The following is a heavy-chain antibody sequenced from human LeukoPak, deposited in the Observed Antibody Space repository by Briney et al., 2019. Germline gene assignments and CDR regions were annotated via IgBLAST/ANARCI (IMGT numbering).Heavy chain of an antibody. CDR3: ARRSSRRDSKRNHYYYYGMDV. CDR1: GGSFSGYY. CDR2: INHSGST. D-gene: IGHD3/OR15-3a*01. J-gene: IGHJ6*02. V-gene: IGHV4-34*01. Sequence: SETLSLTCAVYGGSFSGYYWSWIRQPPGKGLEWIGEINHSGSTNYNPSLKSRVTISVDTSKNQFSLKLSSVTAADTAVYYCARRSSRRDSKRNHYYYYGMDVWGQGTTVTVSS.